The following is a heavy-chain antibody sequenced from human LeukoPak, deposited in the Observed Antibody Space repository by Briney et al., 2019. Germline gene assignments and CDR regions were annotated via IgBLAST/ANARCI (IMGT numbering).Heavy chain of an antibody. CDR1: GGTFSSYA. V-gene: IGHV1-69*13. J-gene: IGHJ4*02. CDR2: IIPIFGTA. D-gene: IGHD6-13*01. CDR3: ARHSRGRWYVFDY. Sequence: GASVKVSCKASGGTFSSYAISWVRQAPGQGLEWMGGIIPIFGTANYAQEFQGRVTITADESTSTAYMELSSLRSEDTAVYYCARHSRGRWYVFDYWGQGTLVTVSS.